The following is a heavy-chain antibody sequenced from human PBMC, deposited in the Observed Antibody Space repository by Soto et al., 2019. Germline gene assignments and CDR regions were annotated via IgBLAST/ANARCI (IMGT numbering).Heavy chain of an antibody. Sequence: GGSLRLSCAASGFIFSQFWMTWVRQAPGKGLEWVANIKRDESAKYYVNSVKGRFTISRDNARNLLFLEMSSLRAEDTAVYFCARGLGYYDSGDYFDSWGQGTLVTVSS. CDR1: GFIFSQFW. CDR2: IKRDESAK. V-gene: IGHV3-7*04. CDR3: ARGLGYYDSGDYFDS. D-gene: IGHD3-22*01. J-gene: IGHJ4*02.